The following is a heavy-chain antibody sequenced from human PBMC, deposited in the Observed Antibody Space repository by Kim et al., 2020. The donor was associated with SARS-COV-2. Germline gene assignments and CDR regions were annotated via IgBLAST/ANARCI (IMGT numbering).Heavy chain of an antibody. CDR3: TRATTDTRSSFDI. J-gene: IGHJ3*02. Sequence: GSLRLSCAASGFTFSSHWMHWVRQAPGKGLVWISLISNDGKSTKYADSVKGRVTISRDDAKNTLYLQMNSLRAEDTAVYYCTRATTDTRSSFDIWGQGTMVTVSS. CDR1: GFTFSSHW. D-gene: IGHD1-1*01. CDR2: ISNDGKST. V-gene: IGHV3-74*03.